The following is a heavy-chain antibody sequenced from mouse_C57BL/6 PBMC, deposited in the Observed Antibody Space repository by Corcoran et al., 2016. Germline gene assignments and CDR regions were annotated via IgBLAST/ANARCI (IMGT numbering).Heavy chain of an antibody. V-gene: IGHV1-26*01. CDR3: QIFITTVVAEAMDY. D-gene: IGHD1-1*01. CDR1: GYTFTDYY. CDR2: INPNNGGT. Sequence: EFQLQQSGPELVKPGASVKISCKASGYTFTDYYMNWVKQSHGKSLEWIGDINPNNGGTSYNQKFKGKATLTVDKSSSTAYMELRSLTSEDSAVYYCQIFITTVVAEAMDYWGQGTSVTVSS. J-gene: IGHJ4*01.